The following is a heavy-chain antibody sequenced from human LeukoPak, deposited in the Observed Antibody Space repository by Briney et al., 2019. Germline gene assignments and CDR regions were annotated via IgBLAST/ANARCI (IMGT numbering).Heavy chain of an antibody. CDR2: ISGSGGST. CDR1: GFTFSSYG. J-gene: IGHJ4*02. CDR3: ARGSSWYIQYYFDY. V-gene: IGHV3-23*01. D-gene: IGHD6-13*01. Sequence: GGSLRLSCAASGFTFSSYGMSWVRQAPGKGLEWVSAISGSGGSTYYADSVKGRFTISRDNAKNSLYLQMNSLRAEDTAVYYCARGSSWYIQYYFDYWGQGTLVTVSS.